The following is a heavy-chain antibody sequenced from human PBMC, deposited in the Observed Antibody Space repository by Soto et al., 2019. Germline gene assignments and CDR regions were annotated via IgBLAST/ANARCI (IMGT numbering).Heavy chain of an antibody. V-gene: IGHV3-21*01. CDR1: GFPFSSHS. CDR2: ISKSIIDT. J-gene: IGHJ4*02. CDR3: AREKLYTTSSFDF. Sequence: PGGSLRLSCAGSGFPFSSHSMHWVRQAPGKGLEWVSRISKSIIDTSYADSVKGRFTISRDNAKNSLYLQVSSLRAEDTALYYCAREKLYTTSSFDFWGQGTLVTVSS. D-gene: IGHD2-8*01.